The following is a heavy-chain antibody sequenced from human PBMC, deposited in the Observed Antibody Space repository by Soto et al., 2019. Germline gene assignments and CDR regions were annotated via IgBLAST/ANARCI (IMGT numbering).Heavy chain of an antibody. CDR3: AIAERLSTSYFNF. Sequence: GGSLRLSCAASGFTFTSFAVSWVRQAPGKGLEWVSAISGSGGATYYADSVKGRFTVSRDNSRNTVYLQVDSLRVEDTAVYHCAIAERLSTSYFNFWGKGTLVTFSS. V-gene: IGHV3-23*01. CDR2: ISGSGGAT. CDR1: GFTFTSFA. J-gene: IGHJ4*02. D-gene: IGHD3-3*01.